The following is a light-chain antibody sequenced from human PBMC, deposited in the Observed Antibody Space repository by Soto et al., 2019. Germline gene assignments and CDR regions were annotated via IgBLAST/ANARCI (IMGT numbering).Light chain of an antibody. Sequence: SQMAQSPSTLSASVVDRVTITCRASQSVSSWLAWYQQKPGKAPKLLIYKASSLESGVPSRFSGSGSGTDFTLTISSLEPEDFAVYYCQQRRSWPTTITFGQGTRLEIK. CDR1: QSVSSW. CDR2: KAS. V-gene: IGKV1-5*03. CDR3: QQRRSWPTTIT. J-gene: IGKJ5*01.